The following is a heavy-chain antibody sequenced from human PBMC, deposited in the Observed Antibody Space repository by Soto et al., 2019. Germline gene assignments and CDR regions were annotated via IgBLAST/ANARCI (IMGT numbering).Heavy chain of an antibody. Sequence: ASVKVSCKASGDTFTSYEINWVRQATGQGLEWMGWMNPNSGNTGYAQKFRGRVTMTRNTSISTGYMELSSLRSEDTAVYYCARLGCCSGGSCRRGNWFDLWGQGTLVTVSS. V-gene: IGHV1-8*01. CDR2: MNPNSGNT. CDR1: GDTFTSYE. J-gene: IGHJ5*02. CDR3: ARLGCCSGGSCRRGNWFDL. D-gene: IGHD2-15*01.